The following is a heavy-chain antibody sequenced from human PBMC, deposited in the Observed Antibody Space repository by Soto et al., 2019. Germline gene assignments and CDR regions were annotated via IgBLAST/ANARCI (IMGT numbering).Heavy chain of an antibody. V-gene: IGHV3-48*02. CDR2: ISSSISTI. Sequence: EVQLVESGGGLVQPGGSLRLSCAASGFTFSSYSMNWVRQAPGKGLAWVSSISSSISTIYYADSVTGRFTIFRDNAKNSLYLQLNSLRDEDTAVYYCARERSGWLDPYFDYWGQGTLVTVPS. J-gene: IGHJ4*01. CDR3: ARERSGWLDPYFDY. CDR1: GFTFSSYS. D-gene: IGHD6-19*01.